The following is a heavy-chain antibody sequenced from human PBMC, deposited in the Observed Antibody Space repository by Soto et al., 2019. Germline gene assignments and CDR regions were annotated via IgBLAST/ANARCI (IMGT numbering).Heavy chain of an antibody. CDR2: ISGSGGST. J-gene: IGHJ3*02. CDR1: GFTFSSYA. Sequence: LRLSCAASGFTFSSYAMSWVRQAPGKGLEWVSAISGSGGSTYYADSVKGRFTISRDNSKNTLYLQMNSLRAEDTAVYYCAKELNYDFWSGYSAADAFDIWGQGTMVTVSS. CDR3: AKELNYDFWSGYSAADAFDI. V-gene: IGHV3-23*01. D-gene: IGHD3-3*01.